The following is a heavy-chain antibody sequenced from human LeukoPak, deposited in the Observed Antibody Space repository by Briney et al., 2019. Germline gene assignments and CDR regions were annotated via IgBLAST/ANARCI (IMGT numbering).Heavy chain of an antibody. CDR2: IYLDDDK. CDR1: GVSLSTSGGG. V-gene: IGHV2-5*02. D-gene: IGHD3-3*01. CDR3: ARLRKIRFLEWYFDY. J-gene: IGHJ4*02. Sequence: SVPRPGNPTQTLTLTCTFSGVSLSTSGGGVGWIRQPPGKALECLALIYLDDDKRYRPSLKSRLTTTKDTSTNQVVLTMTTMDPVDTGPYYCARLRKIRFLEWYFDYWGQGTLVTVSS.